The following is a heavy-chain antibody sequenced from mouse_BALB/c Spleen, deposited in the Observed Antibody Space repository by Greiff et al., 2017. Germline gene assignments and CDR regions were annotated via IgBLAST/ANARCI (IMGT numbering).Heavy chain of an antibody. CDR2: IRNKANGYTT. J-gene: IGHJ3*01. D-gene: IGHD2-3*01. CDR3: ARDENDGYYAWFAY. CDR1: GFTFTDYY. Sequence: EVQLVESGGGLVQPGGSLRLSCATSGFTFTDYYMSWVRQPPGKALEWLGFIRNKANGYTTEYSASVKGRFTISRDNSQSIFYLQMNTLRAEDSATYYCARDENDGYYAWFAYWGQGTLVTVSA. V-gene: IGHV7-3*02.